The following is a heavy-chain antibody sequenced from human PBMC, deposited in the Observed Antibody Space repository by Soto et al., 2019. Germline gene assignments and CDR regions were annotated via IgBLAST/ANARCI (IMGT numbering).Heavy chain of an antibody. J-gene: IGHJ1*01. CDR1: VFTFRNCW. CDR2: ISNDGSGT. V-gene: IGHV3-74*01. Sequence: LPLAWAAAVFTFRNCWMHWVRQVPERVLVWVSRISNDGSGTRYADSVKGRFTISRDNAKNTVYLQMNSLRAEEMAVYYSRSVLQXWGQGTPVTVS. CDR3: RSVLQX.